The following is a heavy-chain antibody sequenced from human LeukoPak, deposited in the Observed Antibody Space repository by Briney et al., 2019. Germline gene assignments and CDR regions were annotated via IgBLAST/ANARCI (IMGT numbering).Heavy chain of an antibody. CDR2: IYYSGST. D-gene: IGHD6-6*01. Sequence: PSETLSLTCTVSGGSISSGDYYWSWIRQPPGKGLEWIGYIYYSGSTYYNPSLKSRLTISGDTSKNQFSLRLSSVTAADTAVYYCARGTWSSSIDYWGQGTLVTVSS. V-gene: IGHV4-30-4*01. CDR3: ARGTWSSSIDY. J-gene: IGHJ4*02. CDR1: GGSISSGDYY.